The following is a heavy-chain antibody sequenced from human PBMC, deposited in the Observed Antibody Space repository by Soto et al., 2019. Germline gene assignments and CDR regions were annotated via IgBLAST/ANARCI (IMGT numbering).Heavy chain of an antibody. J-gene: IGHJ4*02. D-gene: IGHD3-3*01. CDR1: GGSISSGGYY. Sequence: SETLSLTCTVSGGSISSGGYYWSWIRQHPGKGLEWIGYIYYSGSTYYNPSLKSRVTISVDTSKNQFSLKLSSVTAADTAVYYCARAPKYYDFWSGYYSGVYFDYWGQGTLGTVSS. V-gene: IGHV4-31*03. CDR2: IYYSGST. CDR3: ARAPKYYDFWSGYYSGVYFDY.